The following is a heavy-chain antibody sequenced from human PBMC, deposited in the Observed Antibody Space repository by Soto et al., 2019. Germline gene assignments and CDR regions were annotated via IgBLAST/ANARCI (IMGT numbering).Heavy chain of an antibody. CDR3: ARDSAGFLNHHYNWFDP. V-gene: IGHV3-21*01. J-gene: IGHJ5*02. Sequence: EVQLVESGGGLVKPGGSLRLSCAASGFTFSSYSMNWVRQAPGKGLEWVSSISSSSSYIYYADSVKGRFTISRDNAKNSLYLQMNSLRAEDTAVYYCARDSAGFLNHHYNWFDPGGQGTLVTVSS. D-gene: IGHD6-19*01. CDR2: ISSSSSYI. CDR1: GFTFSSYS.